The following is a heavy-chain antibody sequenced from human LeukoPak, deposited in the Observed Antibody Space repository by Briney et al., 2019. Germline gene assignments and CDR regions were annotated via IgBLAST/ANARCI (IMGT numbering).Heavy chain of an antibody. CDR1: GFTFSSYA. Sequence: PGGSLRLSCAASGFTFSSYAMHWVRQAPGKGLEWVAVISYDGSNKYYADSVKGRFTISRDNSKNTLYLQMNSLRAEDTAVYYCAKWDSSGYYYYWGQGTLVTVSS. J-gene: IGHJ4*02. CDR3: AKWDSSGYYYY. D-gene: IGHD3-22*01. CDR2: ISYDGSNK. V-gene: IGHV3-30-3*02.